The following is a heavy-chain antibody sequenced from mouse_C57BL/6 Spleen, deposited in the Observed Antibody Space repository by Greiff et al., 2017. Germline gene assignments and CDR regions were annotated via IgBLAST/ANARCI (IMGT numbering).Heavy chain of an antibody. Sequence: VQLQQSGPELVKPGASVKISCKASGYTFTDYYMNWVKQSHGKSLEWIGDINPNNGGTSYNQKFKGKATLTVDKSSSTAYMELRSLTSEDSAVYYCARRDTTVVATRAMDYWGQGTSVTVSS. J-gene: IGHJ4*01. CDR2: INPNNGGT. CDR1: GYTFTDYY. V-gene: IGHV1-26*01. D-gene: IGHD1-1*01. CDR3: ARRDTTVVATRAMDY.